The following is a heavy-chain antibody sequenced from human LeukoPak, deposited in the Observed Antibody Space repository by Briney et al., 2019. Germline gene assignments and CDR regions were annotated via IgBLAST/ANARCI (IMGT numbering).Heavy chain of an antibody. CDR2: INPSGGST. J-gene: IGHJ3*01. CDR1: AYTFTNYY. V-gene: IGHV1-46*01. CDR3: AREGSSGQLL. Sequence: ASVKVSCKASAYTFTNYYLHWVRQAPGQGLEWMGIINPSGGSTSYAQKFQGRATMTRDTSTSTVYMELSSLRSEDTAVYYCAREGSSGQLLWGQGSMVTVSS. D-gene: IGHD3-22*01.